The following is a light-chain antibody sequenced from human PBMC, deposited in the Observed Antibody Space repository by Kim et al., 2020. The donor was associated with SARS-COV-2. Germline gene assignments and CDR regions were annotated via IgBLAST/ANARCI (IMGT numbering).Light chain of an antibody. Sequence: LSPGERATLACRASQSISSFLVWYQQKPGQAPRLLIYDASNRATGIPARFSGSGSGTDFTLTISSLEPEDFAFYYCQQRSNWPLTFGGGTKVDIK. V-gene: IGKV3-11*01. CDR2: DAS. J-gene: IGKJ4*01. CDR3: QQRSNWPLT. CDR1: QSISSF.